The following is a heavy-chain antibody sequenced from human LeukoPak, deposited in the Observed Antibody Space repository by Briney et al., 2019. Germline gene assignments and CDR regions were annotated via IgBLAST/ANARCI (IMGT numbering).Heavy chain of an antibody. CDR1: RFTFSSYA. Sequence: SGGSLRLSCAASRFTFSSYAMSWVRQAPGKGLEWVSAISGSGGSTYYADSVKGRFTISRDNSKNTLYLQMNSLRAEDTAVYYCATVIAYRGYMDVWGKGTTVTVSS. D-gene: IGHD6-13*01. V-gene: IGHV3-23*01. CDR2: ISGSGGST. CDR3: ATVIAYRGYMDV. J-gene: IGHJ6*03.